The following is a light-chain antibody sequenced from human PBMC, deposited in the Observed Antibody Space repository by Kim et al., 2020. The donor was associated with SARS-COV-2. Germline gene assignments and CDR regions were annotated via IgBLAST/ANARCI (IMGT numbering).Light chain of an antibody. V-gene: IGKV1-5*03. CDR2: KMF. CDR1: QSVTSW. J-gene: IGKJ4*01. CDR3: QQYQTYPLT. Sequence: ASFGDTVTITCRASQSVTSWLALYQKKPGKAPKRLIYKMFNLESGVPSRFSGTGDGTEFTLTISSLQPDDFATYYCQQYQTYPLTFGGGTKVDIK.